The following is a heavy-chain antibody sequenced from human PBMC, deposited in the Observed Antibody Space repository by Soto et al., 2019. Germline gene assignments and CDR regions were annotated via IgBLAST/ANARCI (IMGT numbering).Heavy chain of an antibody. CDR2: ISWNSGSI. CDR3: AKDNGSVRYYYYYMDV. CDR1: GFTFDDYA. D-gene: IGHD3-10*01. Sequence: GGSLRLSCAASGFTFDDYAMHWVRQAPGKGLEWVSGISWNSGSIGYADSVKGRFTISRDNAQNSLYLQMNSLRAEDTALYYCAKDNGSVRYYYYYMDVWGKGTMVTVSX. J-gene: IGHJ6*03. V-gene: IGHV3-9*01.